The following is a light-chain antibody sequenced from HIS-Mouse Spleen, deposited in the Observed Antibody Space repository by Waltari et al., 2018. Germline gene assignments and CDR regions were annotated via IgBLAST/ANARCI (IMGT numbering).Light chain of an antibody. CDR2: EAS. Sequence: QSALTQPRPVSGSPGQSVTIPCTGTSSDVGGYNYVSWYQQHPGKAPKLMIYEASKRPSGVPDRFSGSKSGNTASLTISGLQAEDEADYYCCSYAGSYPVVFGGGTKLTVL. V-gene: IGLV2-11*01. J-gene: IGLJ2*01. CDR3: CSYAGSYPVV. CDR1: SSDVGGYNY.